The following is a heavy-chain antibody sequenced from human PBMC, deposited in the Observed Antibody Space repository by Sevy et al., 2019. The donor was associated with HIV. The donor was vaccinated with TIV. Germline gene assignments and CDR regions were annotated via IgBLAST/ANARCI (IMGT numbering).Heavy chain of an antibody. CDR2: IYPGDSDT. CDR1: GYSFTSYW. V-gene: IGHV5-51*01. Sequence: GESLKISCKGSGYSFTSYWIGWVRQMPGKGLEWMGIIYPGDSDTRDSPSFQGQVTISADKSISTAYLQWSSLKASDTAMYYCARPTRLKYSSSSFHFDYWGQGTLVTVSS. CDR3: ARPTRLKYSSSSFHFDY. D-gene: IGHD6-6*01. J-gene: IGHJ4*02.